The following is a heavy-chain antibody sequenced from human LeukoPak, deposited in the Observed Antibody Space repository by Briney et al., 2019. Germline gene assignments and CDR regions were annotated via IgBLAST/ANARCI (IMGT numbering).Heavy chain of an antibody. J-gene: IGHJ4*02. CDR2: IYYIGST. CDR1: GGSISSYY. CDR3: ARSSESYDSSGYYSYYFDY. V-gene: IGHV4-59*01. Sequence: SESLSLTCTVAGGSISSYYWGWIRQPPGKGLDWIGFIYYIGSTHYKPSLKSRGPISVDTSNNQYSLKLSSVTAADTAVYYCARSSESYDSSGYYSYYFDYWGQGTLVTVSS. D-gene: IGHD3-22*01.